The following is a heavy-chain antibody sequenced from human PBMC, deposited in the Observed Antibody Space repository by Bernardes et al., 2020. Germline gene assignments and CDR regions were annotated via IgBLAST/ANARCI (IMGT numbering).Heavy chain of an antibody. Sequence: GGSLRLSCTASGITFSRSGMSWVRQAPGKRLEWVSGISDSGSHTYYADSVRGRFTISRDNSKNTLYLQMNSLRAEDTAVYYCAKYNMGSCPDVWGRGTLVTVSS. CDR3: AKYNMGSCPDV. J-gene: IGHJ2*01. CDR1: GITFSRSG. CDR2: ISDSGSHT. D-gene: IGHD1-1*01. V-gene: IGHV3-23*01.